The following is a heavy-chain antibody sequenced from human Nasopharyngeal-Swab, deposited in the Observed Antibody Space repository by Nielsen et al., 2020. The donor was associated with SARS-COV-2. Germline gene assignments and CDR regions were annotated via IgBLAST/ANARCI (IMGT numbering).Heavy chain of an antibody. Sequence: GESLKISCAASGFTFSSYAMHWVRQAPGKGLEWVAVISYDGSNKYYADPVKGRFTISRDNSKNTLYLQMNSLRAEDTAVYYCARGSSSYYFDYWGQGTLVTVSS. CDR3: ARGSSSYYFDY. CDR2: ISYDGSNK. J-gene: IGHJ4*02. V-gene: IGHV3-30-3*01. D-gene: IGHD6-6*01. CDR1: GFTFSSYA.